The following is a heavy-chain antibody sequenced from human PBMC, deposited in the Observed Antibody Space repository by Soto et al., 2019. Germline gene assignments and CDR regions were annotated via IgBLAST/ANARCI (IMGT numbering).Heavy chain of an antibody. J-gene: IGHJ3*02. D-gene: IGHD1-26*01. CDR1: GGSMSSGDYY. Sequence: QVQLQESGPGLVKPSQALSLTCTVSGGSMSSGDYYWSWIRQPPGKGLEWVGSIYYTGSTYYNPSLKSRVTISVDTSNNQFSLRLSSLTAADTAVYYCARDKWELPLHIWGHGTMVTVSS. V-gene: IGHV4-30-4*01. CDR2: IYYTGST. CDR3: ARDKWELPLHI.